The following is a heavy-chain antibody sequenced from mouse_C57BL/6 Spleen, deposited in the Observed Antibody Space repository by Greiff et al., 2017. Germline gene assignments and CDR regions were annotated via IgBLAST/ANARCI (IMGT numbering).Heavy chain of an antibody. V-gene: IGHV1-42*01. CDR1: GYSFTGYY. CDR2: INPSTGGT. CDR3: ARSGYLFAY. D-gene: IGHD3-1*01. J-gene: IGHJ3*01. Sequence: EVQLKESGPELVKPGASVKISCKASGYSFTGYYMNWVKQSPEKSLEWIGEINPSTGGTTYNQKFKAKATLTVDKSSNTAYMQLKSLTSEDSAVYYCARSGYLFAYWGQGTLVTVSA.